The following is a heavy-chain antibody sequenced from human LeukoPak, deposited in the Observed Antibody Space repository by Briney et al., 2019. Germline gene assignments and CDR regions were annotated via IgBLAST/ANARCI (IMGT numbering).Heavy chain of an antibody. CDR2: IYYSGNT. D-gene: IGHD5-12*01. V-gene: IGHV4-39*01. Sequence: PSETLSLTCTVSGGSIASSSYYWGWVRQPPGKGLEWIASIYYSGNTYYNPSLKSRVTISVDTSKNQFSLKLSSVTAADTAIYSCARQQNKGYGLPFEYWGPGTLVTVSS. CDR1: GGSIASSSYY. J-gene: IGHJ4*02. CDR3: ARQQNKGYGLPFEY.